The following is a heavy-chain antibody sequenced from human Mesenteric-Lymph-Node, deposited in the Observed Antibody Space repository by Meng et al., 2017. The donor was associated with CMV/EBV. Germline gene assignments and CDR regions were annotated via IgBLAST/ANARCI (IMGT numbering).Heavy chain of an antibody. Sequence: GESLKISCAASGFTFDDYAMHWVRQAPGKGLEWVSLITWDANTYFADSVKGRFTISRDNRKDSLYLQMNSLRAEDTAFYYCAKDASSRAVTYFDYWGQGTLVTVSS. V-gene: IGHV3-43D*04. CDR2: ITWDANT. J-gene: IGHJ4*02. D-gene: IGHD2-2*01. CDR3: AKDASSRAVTYFDY. CDR1: GFTFDDYA.